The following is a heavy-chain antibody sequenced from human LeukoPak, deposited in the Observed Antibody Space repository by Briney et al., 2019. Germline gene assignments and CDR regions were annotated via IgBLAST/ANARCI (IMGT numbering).Heavy chain of an antibody. CDR3: ARPPLSSGWYYYGMDV. Sequence: ASVKVSCKASGGTFSIYAISWVRQAPGQGLEWMGGIIPIFGTANYAQKFQGRVTITADESTSTAYMELSSLRSEDTAVYYCARPPLSSGWYYYGMDVWGQGTTVTVSS. V-gene: IGHV1-69*13. CDR2: IIPIFGTA. D-gene: IGHD6-19*01. CDR1: GGTFSIYA. J-gene: IGHJ6*02.